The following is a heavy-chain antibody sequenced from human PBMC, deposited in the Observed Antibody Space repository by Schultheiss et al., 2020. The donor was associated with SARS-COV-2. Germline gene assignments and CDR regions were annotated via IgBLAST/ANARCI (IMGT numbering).Heavy chain of an antibody. D-gene: IGHD5-18*01. CDR2: IGGSDGNT. Sequence: GGSLRLSCAASGFTFRSYAMTWVRQAPGKGLEWVSGIGGSDGNTYYADSVKGRFTISRDNSKNTLYLQMNSLRAEDTAVYYCAKSYTAMVMVDWFDPWGQGTLVTVSS. CDR1: GFTFRSYA. V-gene: IGHV3-23*01. CDR3: AKSYTAMVMVDWFDP. J-gene: IGHJ5*02.